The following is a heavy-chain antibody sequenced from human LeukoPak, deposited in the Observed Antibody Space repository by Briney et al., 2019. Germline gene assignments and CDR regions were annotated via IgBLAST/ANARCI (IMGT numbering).Heavy chain of an antibody. D-gene: IGHD1-7*01. Sequence: ASVKVSCKASGYTFTSYGISWVRQAPGQGLEWMGWISAYNGNTNYAQKLQGRVTMTTDTSTSTAYMELRSLRSDDTAVYYCARDHVWTLTGTTHFDYWGQGTLVTVSS. V-gene: IGHV1-18*01. CDR2: ISAYNGNT. CDR3: ARDHVWTLTGTTHFDY. CDR1: GYTFTSYG. J-gene: IGHJ4*02.